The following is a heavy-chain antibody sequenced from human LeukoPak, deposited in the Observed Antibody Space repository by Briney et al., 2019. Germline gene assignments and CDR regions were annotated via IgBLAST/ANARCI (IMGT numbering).Heavy chain of an antibody. CDR1: GFTFDDYG. CDR2: INWNGGST. V-gene: IGHV3-20*04. Sequence: GGSLRLSCAASGFTFDDYGMSWVRQAPGKGLEWVSGINWNGGSTGYADSVKGRFTISRDNAKNSLYLQMNSLRAEDTALYYCAREDTSSWYLNYYYYMDVWGKGTTVTVSS. J-gene: IGHJ6*03. CDR3: AREDTSSWYLNYYYYMDV. D-gene: IGHD6-13*01.